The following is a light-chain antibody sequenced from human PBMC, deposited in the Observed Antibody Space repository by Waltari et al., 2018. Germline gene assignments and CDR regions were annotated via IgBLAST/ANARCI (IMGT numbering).Light chain of an antibody. CDR2: FGS. CDR1: PSLLHSNGINY. Sequence: IVMTQSLLSLPVTPEDPASISCMSSPSLLHSNGINYLNWYLPKQGQSPQLLISFGSKRAYGVPERFSGSGSGTDFTLKFSRVEGEYVGVYYCMKELQTLNTSGEGTKLEMK. V-gene: IGKV2-28*01. J-gene: IGKJ2*01. CDR3: MKELQTLNT.